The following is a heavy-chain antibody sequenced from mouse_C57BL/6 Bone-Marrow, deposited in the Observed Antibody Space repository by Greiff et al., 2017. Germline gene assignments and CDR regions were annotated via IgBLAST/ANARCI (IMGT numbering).Heavy chain of an antibody. V-gene: IGHV14-4*01. CDR1: GFNIKDDY. J-gene: IGHJ1*03. Sequence: EVQLQQSGAELVRPGASVKLSCTASGFNIKDDYMHWVKQRPEQGLEWIGWLDPENGDTESASKFQGKATITADTSSNTAYLQLSSLTSEDTAVYYCTTFYNGSRNWYCDVWGTGTTVTVSS. D-gene: IGHD1-1*01. CDR3: TTFYNGSRNWYCDV. CDR2: LDPENGDT.